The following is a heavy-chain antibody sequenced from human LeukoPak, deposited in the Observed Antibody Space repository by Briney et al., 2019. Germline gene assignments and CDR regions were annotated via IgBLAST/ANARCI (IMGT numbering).Heavy chain of an antibody. CDR1: GFTFSDHY. D-gene: IGHD3-10*01. J-gene: IGHJ4*02. Sequence: GGSLRLSCAASGFTFSDHYMDWVRQAPGKGLEWVARIRNKANSYTTEYAASVKGRFTIARDDSKTSLFLQMNSLKTEDTAVYYCARGYGSGPFYFDYWGQGALVTVSS. CDR2: IRNKANSYTT. V-gene: IGHV3-72*01. CDR3: ARGYGSGPFYFDY.